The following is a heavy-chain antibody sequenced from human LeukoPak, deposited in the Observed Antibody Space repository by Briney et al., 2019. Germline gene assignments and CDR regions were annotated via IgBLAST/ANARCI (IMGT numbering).Heavy chain of an antibody. Sequence: KPWGSLRLSCAASGFTFSCYSMNWVRPAPGQGLEWVSSISSSSSYIYYADSVKGRFTISRDNAKNSLYLQMNSLRAEDTAVYYCARGFGSYFDYWGQGTLVTVSS. CDR2: ISSSSSYI. J-gene: IGHJ4*02. V-gene: IGHV3-21*01. D-gene: IGHD3-16*01. CDR1: GFTFSCYS. CDR3: ARGFGSYFDY.